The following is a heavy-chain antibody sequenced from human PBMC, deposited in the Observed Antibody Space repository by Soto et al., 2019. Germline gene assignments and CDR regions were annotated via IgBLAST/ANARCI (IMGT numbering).Heavy chain of an antibody. CDR3: TRCIGRSGSYYYYYYGMDV. Sequence: GGSLRLSCTASGFTFGDYAMSWFRQAPGKGLEWVGFIRSKAYGGTTEYAASVKGRFTISRDDSKSIAYLQMNSLKTEDTAVYYCTRCIGRSGSYYYYYYGMDVWGQGTTVTVSS. CDR2: IRSKAYGGTT. D-gene: IGHD3-10*01. CDR1: GFTFGDYA. V-gene: IGHV3-49*03. J-gene: IGHJ6*02.